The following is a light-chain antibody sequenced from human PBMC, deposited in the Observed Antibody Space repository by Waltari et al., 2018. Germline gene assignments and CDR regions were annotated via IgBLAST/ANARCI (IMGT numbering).Light chain of an antibody. CDR2: EVS. CDR3: SSYTSSSTLGV. J-gene: IGLJ2*01. CDR1: SSDVGGYHS. V-gene: IGLV2-14*01. Sequence: QSALTQPASVSGSPGQSITISCTGPSSDVGGYHSVSWYQQHPGKAPKLMIYEVSNRPSGVSNRFSGSKSGNTASLTISGLQAEDEADYYCSSYTSSSTLGVFGGGTKLTVL.